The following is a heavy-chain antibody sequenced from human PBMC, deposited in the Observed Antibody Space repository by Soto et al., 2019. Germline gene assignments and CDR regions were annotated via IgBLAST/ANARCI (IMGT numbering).Heavy chain of an antibody. D-gene: IGHD1-1*01. CDR1: GFTFRYYY. CDR2: IHSSGTTI. V-gene: IGHV3-11*01. Sequence: PGGSLRLSCAASGFTFRYYYMSWIRQAPGKGLEWVSYIHSSGTTIYYADSVKGRFTVSRDNAKNSLFLQMNSLRAEDTAVYYCARAVNWNEFDPWGQGTPVTVSS. CDR3: ARAVNWNEFDP. J-gene: IGHJ5*02.